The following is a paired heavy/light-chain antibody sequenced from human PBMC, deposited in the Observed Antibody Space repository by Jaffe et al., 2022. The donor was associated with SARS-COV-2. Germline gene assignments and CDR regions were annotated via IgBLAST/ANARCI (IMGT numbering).Light chain of an antibody. CDR2: YKSDSDK. CDR3: MIWHSSAWV. V-gene: IGLV5-45*03. J-gene: IGLJ3*02. Sequence: QAVLTQPSSLSASPGASASLTCTLRSGINVGTYRIYWYQQKPGSPPQYLLRYKSDSDKQQGSGVPSRFSGSKDASANAGILLISGLQSEDEADYYCMIWHSSAWVFGGGTKLTVL. CDR1: SGINVGTYR.
Heavy chain of an antibody. Sequence: QLQLQESGPGLVKPSETLSLTCTVSGGSISSSSYYWGWIRQPPGKGLEWIGSIYYSGSTYYNPSLKSRVTISVDTSKNQFSLKLSSVTAADTAVYYCARRMPGSGSYYNPYYYMDVWGKGTTVTVSS. J-gene: IGHJ6*03. CDR3: ARRMPGSGSYYNPYYYMDV. D-gene: IGHD3-10*01. CDR2: IYYSGST. CDR1: GGSISSSSYY. V-gene: IGHV4-39*01.